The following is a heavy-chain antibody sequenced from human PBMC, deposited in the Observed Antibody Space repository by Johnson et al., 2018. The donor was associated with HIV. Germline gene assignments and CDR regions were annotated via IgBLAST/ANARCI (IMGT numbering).Heavy chain of an antibody. CDR1: GFTFSSYG. J-gene: IGHJ3*02. V-gene: IGHV3-33*01. D-gene: IGHD3-22*01. CDR3: ARERDYYDSSGYWVDAFDI. Sequence: QVQLVESGGGVVQPGRSLRLSCAASGFTFSSYGMHWVRQAPGKGLEWVAVIWYDGSNKYYADSVKGRFTISRDNAKNTLYLQMNSLRAEDTAVYYCARERDYYDSSGYWVDAFDIWGQGTMVTVSS. CDR2: IWYDGSNK.